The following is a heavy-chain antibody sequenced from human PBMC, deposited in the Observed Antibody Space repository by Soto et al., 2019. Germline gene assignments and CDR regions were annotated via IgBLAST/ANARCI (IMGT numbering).Heavy chain of an antibody. Sequence: QGQLVQSGAEVKKPGASVKVSCKASGYTFTRYGISWVRQAPGQGLEWMGWISGYNGDTNYAQNLQGRVTMTIDTSTSTAYMELRRLTSDDTAVYYCAKNGQPPYYFYGMDVWGQGTTVTVSS. CDR2: ISGYNGDT. CDR1: GYTFTRYG. D-gene: IGHD2-8*01. J-gene: IGHJ6*02. V-gene: IGHV1-18*01. CDR3: AKNGQPPYYFYGMDV.